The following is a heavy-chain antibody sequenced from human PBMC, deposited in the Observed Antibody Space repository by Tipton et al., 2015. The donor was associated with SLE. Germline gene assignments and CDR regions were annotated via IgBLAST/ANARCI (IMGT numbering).Heavy chain of an antibody. D-gene: IGHD3-3*01. V-gene: IGHV3-53*01. CDR3: AREGYDQGYFDY. J-gene: IGHJ4*02. CDR2: IDSGGST. CDR1: RLTLSSYG. Sequence: GSLRLSCAASRLTLSSYGFTWVRQTPGKVLEWVSVIDSGGSTYYSDSVKVRFTISRDNSKNTLYLQMNSLRAEDTAVYYCAREGYDQGYFDYCGQGTLVTVSS.